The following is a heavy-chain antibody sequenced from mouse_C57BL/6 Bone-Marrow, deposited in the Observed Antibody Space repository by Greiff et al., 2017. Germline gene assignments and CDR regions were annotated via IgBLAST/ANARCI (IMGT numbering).Heavy chain of an antibody. D-gene: IGHD2-3*01. V-gene: IGHV5-12*01. CDR3: ARRGLLTLMDY. CDR1: GFTFSDYY. Sequence: EVKLVESGGGLVQPGGSLKLSCAASGFTFSDYYMYWVRQTPEKRLEWVAYISNGGGSTYYPDTVKGRFTISRDNAKNTLYLQMSRLKSEDTAMYYCARRGLLTLMDYWGQGTSVTVSS. CDR2: ISNGGGST. J-gene: IGHJ4*01.